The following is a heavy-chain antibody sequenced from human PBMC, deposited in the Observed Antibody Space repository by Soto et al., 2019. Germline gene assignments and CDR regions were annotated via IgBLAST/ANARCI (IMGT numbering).Heavy chain of an antibody. D-gene: IGHD3-22*01. Sequence: QVQLVQSGAEVQKPGSSVKVSCKASGGTFSSYAIGWVRQAPGQGLEWMGGIIPIFGTANYAQKFQGRVTITADESTSTAYRELSSLRSEDTAVYYCASGTGGYQYNWFDPWGQGTLVTVSS. J-gene: IGHJ5*02. CDR1: GGTFSSYA. V-gene: IGHV1-69*12. CDR2: IIPIFGTA. CDR3: ASGTGGYQYNWFDP.